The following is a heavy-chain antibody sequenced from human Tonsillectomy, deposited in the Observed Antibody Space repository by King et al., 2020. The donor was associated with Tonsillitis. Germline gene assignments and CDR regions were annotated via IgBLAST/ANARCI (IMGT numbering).Heavy chain of an antibody. J-gene: IGHJ5*02. V-gene: IGHV3-48*02. Sequence: VQLVESGGGLVQPGGSLRLSCAASGFTFSTYSMNWVRQAPGKGLEWVSYISTSSSTIYYADSVKGRFTISRDNAKNSLYLQMNSLRDEDTAVYYCAREGVDYYDSSGYYNWFDPWGQVTLVTVSS. CDR1: GFTFSTYS. CDR2: ISTSSSTI. CDR3: AREGVDYYDSSGYYNWFDP. D-gene: IGHD3-22*01.